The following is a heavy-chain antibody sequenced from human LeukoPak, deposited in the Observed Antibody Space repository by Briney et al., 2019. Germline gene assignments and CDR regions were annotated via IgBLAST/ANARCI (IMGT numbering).Heavy chain of an antibody. V-gene: IGHV3-23*01. D-gene: IGHD3-22*01. J-gene: IGHJ4*02. CDR2: ISGSGGST. CDR1: GFTFSNYA. Sequence: TGGSLRLSCAASGFTFSNYAMSWVRQAPGKGLEWVSAISGSGGSTYYADSVKGRFTISRDNSKNTLYLQMNSLRAEDTAVYYCALYDSSGYYSRWGQGTLVTVSS. CDR3: ALYDSSGYYSR.